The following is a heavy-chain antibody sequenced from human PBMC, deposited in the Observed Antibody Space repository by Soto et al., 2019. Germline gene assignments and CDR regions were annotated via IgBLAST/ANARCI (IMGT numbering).Heavy chain of an antibody. Sequence: EVQLVESGGGLVQPGGSLKLSCAASGFTFTDSAIHWVRQASGKGPEWVGRIRNKVNTYATAYAASVKGRFTSSRDDATGTTYLQMNSLKTEDTAVYYCSRRRDWTATDPLDYWGQGTLVTVSS. D-gene: IGHD2-21*01. CDR3: SRRRDWTATDPLDY. V-gene: IGHV3-73*02. CDR2: IRNKVNTYAT. J-gene: IGHJ4*02. CDR1: GFTFTDSA.